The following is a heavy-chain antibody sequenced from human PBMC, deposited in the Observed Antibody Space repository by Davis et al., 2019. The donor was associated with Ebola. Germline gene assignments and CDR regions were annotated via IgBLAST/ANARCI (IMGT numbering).Heavy chain of an antibody. CDR2: INHSGST. V-gene: IGHV4-34*01. D-gene: IGHD1-26*01. CDR3: ARGGWGYMDV. CDR1: GGSFSGYY. J-gene: IGHJ6*03. Sequence: MPSETLSLTCAVYGGSFSGYYWSWIRQPPGKGLEWIGEINHSGSTNYNPSLKSRVTISVDTSKNQFSLKLSSVTAADTAVYYCARGGWGYMDVWGKGTTVTVSS.